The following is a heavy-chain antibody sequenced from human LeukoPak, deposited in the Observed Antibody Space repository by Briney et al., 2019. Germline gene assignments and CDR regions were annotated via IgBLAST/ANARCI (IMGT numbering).Heavy chain of an antibody. D-gene: IGHD1-26*01. J-gene: IGHJ4*02. CDR1: GFTFSSYS. CDR2: ISSSSSYI. Sequence: GGSLRLSCAASGFTFSSYSMNWVRQAPGKGLEWVSSISSSSSYIYYADSVKGRFTISRDNAKNSLYLQMNSLRAEDTAVYYCAKDTGLVGATRYYFDYWGQGTLVTVSS. CDR3: AKDTGLVGATRYYFDY. V-gene: IGHV3-21*01.